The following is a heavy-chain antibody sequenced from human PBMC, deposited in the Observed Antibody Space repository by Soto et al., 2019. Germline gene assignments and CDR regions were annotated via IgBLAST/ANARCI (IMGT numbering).Heavy chain of an antibody. D-gene: IGHD3-3*01. CDR1: GFTFSSYA. V-gene: IGHV3-23*01. CDR2: ISGSGGST. J-gene: IGHJ4*02. CDR3: AKIGGPDDFWSGYYFDY. Sequence: GGSLRLSCAASGFTFSSYAMSWVRQAPGKGLEWVSAISGSGGSTYYADSVKGRFTISRDNSKNTLYLQMNSLRAEDTAVYYCAKIGGPDDFWSGYYFDYWGQGTLVTVSS.